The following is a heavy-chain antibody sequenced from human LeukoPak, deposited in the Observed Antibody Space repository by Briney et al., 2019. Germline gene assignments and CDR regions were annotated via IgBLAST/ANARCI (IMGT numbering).Heavy chain of an antibody. CDR1: GGSISSYY. CDR2: INYSGNT. D-gene: IGHD4-11*01. V-gene: IGHV4-59*08. CDR3: ARALTRLQWNY. Sequence: SETLSLTCTVSGGSISSYYWSWIRQPPGKGLEWIGYINYSGNTNYNPSLKSRVTISVDTSKNQFSLKLSSVTAADTAVYYCARALTRLQWNYWGQGTLVTVSS. J-gene: IGHJ4*02.